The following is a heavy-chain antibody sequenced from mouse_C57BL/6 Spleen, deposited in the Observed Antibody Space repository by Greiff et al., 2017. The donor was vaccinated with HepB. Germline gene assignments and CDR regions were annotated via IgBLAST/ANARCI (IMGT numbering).Heavy chain of an antibody. CDR3: ARTSYYCYDDY. CDR1: GFTFSDYG. D-gene: IGHD2-9*01. J-gene: IGHJ2*01. Sequence: EVKLQESGGGLVKPGGSLKLSCAASGFTFSDYGMHWVRQAPEKGLEWVAYISSGSSTIYYADTVKGRFTISRDNAKNTLFLQMTSLRSEDTAMYYCARTSYYCYDDYWGQGTTLTVSS. V-gene: IGHV5-17*01. CDR2: ISSGSSTI.